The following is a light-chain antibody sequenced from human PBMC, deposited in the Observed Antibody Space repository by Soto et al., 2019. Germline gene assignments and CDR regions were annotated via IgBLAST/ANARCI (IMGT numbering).Light chain of an antibody. CDR1: QSVSSSY. CDR2: SAS. Sequence: EIVLTQSPGTLSLSPGERATLSCRASQSVSSSYLAWYQQKPGQAPRLLIYSASSRATGIPDRFSGSGSGTDFTLTISRLEPEDFAVYYCQQYGSSPSWTFGQGNKVDIK. J-gene: IGKJ1*01. CDR3: QQYGSSPSWT. V-gene: IGKV3-20*01.